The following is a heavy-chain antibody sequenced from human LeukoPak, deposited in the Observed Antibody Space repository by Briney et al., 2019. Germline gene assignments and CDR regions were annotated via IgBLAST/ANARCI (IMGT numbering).Heavy chain of an antibody. CDR2: IYSGGST. CDR1: GFTVSSNY. D-gene: IGHD2-15*01. J-gene: IGHJ6*03. CDR3: AKDERYCSGGSCYYGYYYYYMDV. V-gene: IGHV3-53*01. Sequence: GGSLRLSCAASGFTVSSNYMSWVRQAPGKGLEWVSIIYSGGSTFYADSVKGRFTISRDNSKNTLYLQMNSLRAEDTAVYYCAKDERYCSGGSCYYGYYYYYMDVWGKGTTVTVSS.